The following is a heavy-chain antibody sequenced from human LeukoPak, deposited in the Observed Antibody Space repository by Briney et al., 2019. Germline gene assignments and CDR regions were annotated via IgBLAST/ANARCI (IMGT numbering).Heavy chain of an antibody. V-gene: IGHV3-48*03. J-gene: IGHJ4*02. CDR3: ARALLWFGELFN. D-gene: IGHD3-10*01. Sequence: GGSLRLSCAASGFTFSSYEMNWVRQAPGKGLEWVSYISSSGSTMYYADSVKGRFTISRDNAKNSLYLQMNSLRAEDTAVYYCARALLWFGELFNWGQGTLVTVSS. CDR2: ISSSGSTM. CDR1: GFTFSSYE.